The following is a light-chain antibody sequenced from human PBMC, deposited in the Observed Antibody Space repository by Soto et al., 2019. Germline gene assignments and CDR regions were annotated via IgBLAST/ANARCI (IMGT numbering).Light chain of an antibody. CDR2: GNS. V-gene: IGLV1-40*01. CDR1: SSNIGAGYD. CDR3: QSYDSSLSGSGV. Sequence: QPVLTQPPSVSGAPGQRVTMSCTGSSSNIGAGYDVHWYQQLPGTAPKLLIYGNSNRPSGVPDRFSGSKSGTSASLAITGLQAEDEADYYCQSYDSSLSGSGVFGGGSKVTVL. J-gene: IGLJ2*01.